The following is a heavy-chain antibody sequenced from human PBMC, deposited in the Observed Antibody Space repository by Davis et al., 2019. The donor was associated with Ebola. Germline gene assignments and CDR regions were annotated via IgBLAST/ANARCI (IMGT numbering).Heavy chain of an antibody. V-gene: IGHV4-59*01. J-gene: IGHJ4*02. CDR3: ARGFGATFDY. D-gene: IGHD3-16*01. Sequence: SETMSLTCTVSGGSISSYYWSWIRQPPGKGLEWIGYIYYSGSTNYNPSLKSRVTISVDTSKNQFSLKLSSVTAADTAVYYCARGFGATFDYWGQGTLVTVSS. CDR1: GGSISSYY. CDR2: IYYSGST.